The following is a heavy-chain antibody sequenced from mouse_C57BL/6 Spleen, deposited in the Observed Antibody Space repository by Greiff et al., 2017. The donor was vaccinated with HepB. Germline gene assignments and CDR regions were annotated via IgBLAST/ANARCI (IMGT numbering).Heavy chain of an antibody. Sequence: EVQLQQSGAELVRPGASVKLSCTASGFNIKDDYMHWVKQRPEQGLEWIGWIDPENGDTEYASKFQGKATITADTSSNTAYLQLSSLTSEDTAVYDCSYSNYGFAYWGQGTLVTVSA. CDR2: IDPENGDT. CDR3: SYSNYGFAY. J-gene: IGHJ3*01. D-gene: IGHD2-5*01. V-gene: IGHV14-4*01. CDR1: GFNIKDDY.